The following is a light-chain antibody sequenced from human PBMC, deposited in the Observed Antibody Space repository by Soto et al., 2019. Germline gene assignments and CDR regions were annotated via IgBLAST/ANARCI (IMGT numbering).Light chain of an antibody. V-gene: IGLV2-14*01. CDR3: SSYTSTSSLVV. CDR2: EVT. J-gene: IGLJ2*01. CDR1: SSDVGGYNY. Sequence: QSALTQPASVSGSPGQSITISCTGTSSDVGGYNYVSWYQQHPGEVPKLMIYEVTNRPSGVSNRFSGSKSGNTASLTISGLQAEDEADYFCSSYTSTSSLVVFGGGTKLTVL.